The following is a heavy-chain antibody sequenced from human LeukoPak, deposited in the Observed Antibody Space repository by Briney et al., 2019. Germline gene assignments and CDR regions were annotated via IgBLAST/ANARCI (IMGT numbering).Heavy chain of an antibody. CDR2: INSDGYST. J-gene: IGHJ4*02. CDR3: ASAVRDLGIAVAGTDY. Sequence: PGGSLRLSCAASGFTFSRYWMHWVRQAPGKGLVWVSRINSDGYSTTYADSVKGRFTISRDNAKNSLYLQMNSLRAEDTAVYYCASAVRDLGIAVAGTDYWGQGTLVTVSS. D-gene: IGHD6-19*01. V-gene: IGHV3-74*01. CDR1: GFTFSRYW.